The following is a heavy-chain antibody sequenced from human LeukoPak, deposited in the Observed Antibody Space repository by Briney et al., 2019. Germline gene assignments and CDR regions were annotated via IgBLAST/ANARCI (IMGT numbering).Heavy chain of an antibody. D-gene: IGHD3-10*01. CDR3: ARDPLWFGESTPSMFDY. CDR2: ISAYNGNT. CDR1: GYTFTSYG. Sequence: ASVKVSCKASGYTFTSYGISWVRQAPGQGLEWMGWISAYNGNTNYAQKLQGRVTMTTDTSTSTAYMELRSLRSDDTAVYYCARDPLWFGESTPSMFDYWGQGTLVTVSS. V-gene: IGHV1-18*01. J-gene: IGHJ4*02.